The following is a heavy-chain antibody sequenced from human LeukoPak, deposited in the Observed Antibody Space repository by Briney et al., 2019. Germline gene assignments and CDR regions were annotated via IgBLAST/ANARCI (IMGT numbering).Heavy chain of an antibody. CDR1: GYTFTSYG. CDR3: ARAGPNYGDPDPYYSYYTTWTS. D-gene: IGHD4-17*01. Sequence: GASVKVSCKASGYTFTSYGISWVRQAPGQGLEWMGWISAYNGNTNYAQKLQGRVTMTTDTSTSTAYMELRSLRSDDTAVYYCARAGPNYGDPDPYYSYYTTWTSGAKGPRSPSP. J-gene: IGHJ6*03. CDR2: ISAYNGNT. V-gene: IGHV1-18*01.